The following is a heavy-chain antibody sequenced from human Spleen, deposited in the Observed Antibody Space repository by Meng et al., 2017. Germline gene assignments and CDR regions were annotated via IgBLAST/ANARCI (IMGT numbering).Heavy chain of an antibody. V-gene: IGHV1-2*06. CDR1: GYTFTGHF. J-gene: IGHJ4*02. CDR3: VRDRDILTDVLDY. CDR2: INPNNGGT. Sequence: QVQRVQSGAEGRKPGASVKVSCKASGYTFTGHFIHWVRQAPGQGLEWMGRINPNNGGTNYGLNFQDRVTLTTDTSISTAYMEVNRLRSDDTAVYFCVRDRDILTDVLDYWGQGTLVTVSS. D-gene: IGHD3-9*01.